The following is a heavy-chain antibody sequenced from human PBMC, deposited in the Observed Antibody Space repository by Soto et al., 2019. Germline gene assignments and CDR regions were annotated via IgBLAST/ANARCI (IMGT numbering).Heavy chain of an antibody. CDR1: DGSFSGYY. J-gene: IGHJ6*02. CDR3: ARVPIACTSASCYNHYYYSMDV. Sequence: SETLSLTCAVSDGSFSGYYWSWIRQPPGKGLEWSGEINYSGSTKFNPYLTSRVTLSIDTSKDQFSLRLSSVTAADTAMYYCARVPIACTSASCYNHYYYSMDVWGQGTTVTVSS. V-gene: IGHV4-34*01. CDR2: INYSGST. D-gene: IGHD2-2*02.